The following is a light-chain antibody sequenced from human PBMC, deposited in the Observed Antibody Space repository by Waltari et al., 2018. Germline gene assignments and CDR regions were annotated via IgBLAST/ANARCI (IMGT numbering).Light chain of an antibody. CDR3: LQDDSYPRT. V-gene: IGKV1-6*01. J-gene: IGKJ1*01. CDR2: GPS. Sequence: AIQMTQSPSSLSASLGDRVTITCRASQDIGNELGWYQQTPGKAPKLLIYGPSSLQSGVPSRFSGGGSGTDFTLTISSLQPEDFATYYCLQDDSYPRTFGQGTKVEIK. CDR1: QDIGNE.